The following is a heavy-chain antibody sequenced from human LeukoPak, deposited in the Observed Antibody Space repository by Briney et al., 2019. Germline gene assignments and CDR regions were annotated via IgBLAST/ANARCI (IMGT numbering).Heavy chain of an antibody. J-gene: IGHJ4*02. CDR2: IGAGGTFT. V-gene: IGHV3-23*01. CDR3: AKDLDYTTYGHYFDY. D-gene: IGHD4-11*01. CDR1: GFTFSSYA. Sequence: GGSLRLSCTASGFTFSSYAMNWVRQAPGKGLEWVSGIGAGGTFTYYADSVKSRFTIFRDNSRNTLYLQMNSLRADDTAVYYCAKDLDYTTYGHYFDYWGQGTLVTVSS.